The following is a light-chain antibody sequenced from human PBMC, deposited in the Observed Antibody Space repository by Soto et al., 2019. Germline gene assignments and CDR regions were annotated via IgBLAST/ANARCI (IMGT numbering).Light chain of an antibody. CDR3: CSYAGSSTLV. CDR1: SSKVGNYNL. CDR2: EVS. J-gene: IGLJ3*02. V-gene: IGLV2-23*02. Sequence: QSALTQPASVSGSPGQSITISCTGTSSKVGNYNLVSWYQQHPGNAPKLMIYEVSKRPSGVSDLFSDSMSGNTASLTISGLQAEDEGDYYCCSYAGSSTLVFGGGTQLTVL.